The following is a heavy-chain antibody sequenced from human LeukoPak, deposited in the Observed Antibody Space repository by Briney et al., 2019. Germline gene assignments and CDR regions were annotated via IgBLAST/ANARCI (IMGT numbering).Heavy chain of an antibody. J-gene: IGHJ4*02. D-gene: IGHD4-17*01. CDR2: IYYSGST. Sequence: MPSETPSLTCTVSGGSISSGDYYWSWIRQPPGKGLEWIGYIYYSGSTYYNPSLKSRVTISVDTSKSQFSLKLSSVTAADTAVYYCARGYGEGYWGQGTLVTVSS. CDR1: GGSISSGDYY. V-gene: IGHV4-30-4*01. CDR3: ARGYGEGY.